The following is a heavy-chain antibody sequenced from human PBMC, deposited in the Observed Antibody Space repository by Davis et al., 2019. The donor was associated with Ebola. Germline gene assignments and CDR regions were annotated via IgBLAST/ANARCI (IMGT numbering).Heavy chain of an antibody. D-gene: IGHD3-16*01. V-gene: IGHV6-1*01. CDR2: TYYSSKWYH. CDR1: GDSVSSGG. CDR3: VRGWGRSGLDV. J-gene: IGHJ6*02. Sequence: PSETLSLTCAISGDSVSSGGWNWIRQSPSRGLEWLGRTYYSSKWYHDYAVSLKSRITINPDTSKNQLSLQLNSVTPEDTAVYYCVRGWGRSGLDVWGQGTTVTVSS.